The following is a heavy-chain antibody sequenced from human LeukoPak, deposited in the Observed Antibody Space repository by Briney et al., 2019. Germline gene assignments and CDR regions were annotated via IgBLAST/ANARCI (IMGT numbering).Heavy chain of an antibody. CDR2: ISYSGNI. V-gene: IGHV4-39*01. CDR1: GGSISSSTYY. D-gene: IGHD3-16*01. CDR3: ARQRRLELPDY. J-gene: IGHJ4*02. Sequence: PSETPSLTCTVSGGSISSSTYYWGWIRQPPRKGLEWIGSISYSGNIYYNPSLKSRVTISVDTSKNQFSLKLSCVTAADTAVYYCARQRRLELPDYWGQGTLVTVSS.